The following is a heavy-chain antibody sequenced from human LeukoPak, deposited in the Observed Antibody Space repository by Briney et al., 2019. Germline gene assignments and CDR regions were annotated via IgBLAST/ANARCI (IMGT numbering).Heavy chain of an antibody. CDR1: GYTFGNYE. V-gene: IGHV1-8*01. D-gene: IGHD2-15*01. Sequence: ASVKVSCKASGYTFGNYEINWVRQAPGQGLEWMRWMKANSGDRGYPEKFRGRVTMTRDTSVSTAYMELNSLRFEDTAVYYCARGNCSGHACYTADFLQHWGQGTLITVSS. J-gene: IGHJ1*01. CDR2: MKANSGDR. CDR3: ARGNCSGHACYTADFLQH.